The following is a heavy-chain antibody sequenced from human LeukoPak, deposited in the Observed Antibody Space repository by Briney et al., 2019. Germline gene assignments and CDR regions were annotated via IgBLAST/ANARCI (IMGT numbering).Heavy chain of an antibody. CDR1: GFTFSSYG. CDR2: IRYDGSNK. J-gene: IGHJ4*02. Sequence: GGSLRLSCAASGFTFSSYGMHWVRQAPGKGLEWVAFIRYDGSNKYYADSVKGRFTISRDNSKNTLYLQMNSLRAEDTAVYYCARGESDILTGYPKFDYWGQGTLVTVSS. CDR3: ARGESDILTGYPKFDY. V-gene: IGHV3-30*02. D-gene: IGHD3-9*01.